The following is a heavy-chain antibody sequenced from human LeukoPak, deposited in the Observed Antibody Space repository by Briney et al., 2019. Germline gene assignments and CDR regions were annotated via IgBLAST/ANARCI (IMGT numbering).Heavy chain of an antibody. D-gene: IGHD1-20*01. Sequence: SETLSLTCTVSGGSISSGDYYWSWIRQPPGKGLEWIGEINHSGSTNYNPSLKSRVTISVDTSKNQFSLKLSSVTAADTAVYYCARGTDNWNPFDYWGQGTLVTVSS. J-gene: IGHJ4*02. CDR2: INHSGST. CDR3: ARGTDNWNPFDY. CDR1: GGSISSGDYY. V-gene: IGHV4-39*07.